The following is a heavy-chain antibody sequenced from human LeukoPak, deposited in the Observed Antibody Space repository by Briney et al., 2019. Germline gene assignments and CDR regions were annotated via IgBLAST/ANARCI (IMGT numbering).Heavy chain of an antibody. V-gene: IGHV3-48*01. Sequence: GGSLRLSCAASGFTFNRYSMNWVRQAPGKGLEWVSYIAYTGTIHYADSVKGRFTISRDDAKNSLYLHMNSLRAEDTAAYYCTRDPRALDHWGQGTLVTVSS. CDR1: GFTFNRYS. CDR3: TRDPRALDH. J-gene: IGHJ4*02. CDR2: IAYTGTI.